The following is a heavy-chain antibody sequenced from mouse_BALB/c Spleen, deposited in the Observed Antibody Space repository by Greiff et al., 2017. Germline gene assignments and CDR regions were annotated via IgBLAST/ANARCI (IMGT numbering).Heavy chain of an antibody. CDR3: ARLYGNYYAMDY. V-gene: IGHV2-2*02. CDR1: GFSLTSYG. D-gene: IGHD2-1*01. Sequence: VQLQQSGPGLVQPSQSLSITCTVSGFSLTSYGVHWVRQSPGKGLEWLGVIWSGGSTDYNAAFISRLSISKDNSKSQVFFKMNSLQANDTAIYYCARLYGNYYAMDYWGQGTSVTVSS. CDR2: IWSGGST. J-gene: IGHJ4*01.